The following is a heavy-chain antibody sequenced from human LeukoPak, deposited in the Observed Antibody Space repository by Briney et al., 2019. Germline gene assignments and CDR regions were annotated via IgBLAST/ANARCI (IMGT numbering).Heavy chain of an antibody. CDR1: GFTSSSYA. V-gene: IGHV3-23*01. CDR3: AKAEGQWSPGYFDY. CDR2: ISGSGGST. D-gene: IGHD2-15*01. Sequence: GGSLRLSCAASGFTSSSYAMSWVRQAPGKGMEWVSAISGSGGSTYYADSVKGRFTISRDNSKNTLYLQMNSLRAEDTAVYYCAKAEGQWSPGYFDYWGQGTLVTVSS. J-gene: IGHJ4*02.